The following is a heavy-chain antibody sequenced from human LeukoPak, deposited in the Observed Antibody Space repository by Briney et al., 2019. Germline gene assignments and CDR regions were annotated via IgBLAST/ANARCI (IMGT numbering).Heavy chain of an antibody. J-gene: IGHJ3*02. V-gene: IGHV4-34*01. CDR3: ARGGYVGAFDI. CDR2: INHSGST. CDR1: DGSFSGYY. D-gene: IGHD3-10*01. Sequence: SETLSLTCAVYDGSFSGYYWSWIRQPPGKGLEWIGEINHSGSTNYNPSLKSRVTISLDTSKSQFSLKVRYVTAADTAVYYCARGGYVGAFDIWGQGTMVTVSS.